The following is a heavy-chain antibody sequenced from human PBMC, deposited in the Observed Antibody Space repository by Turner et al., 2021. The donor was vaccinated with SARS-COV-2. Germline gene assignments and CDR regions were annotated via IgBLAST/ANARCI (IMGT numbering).Heavy chain of an antibody. CDR1: VFTFSSYA. CDR3: AKADRVMIVVVITLFDY. V-gene: IGHV3-23*01. J-gene: IGHJ4*02. D-gene: IGHD3-22*01. Sequence: EVQLLESGGGLVQPVGSLSLSCAASVFTFSSYAMSWVRQAPGKGLEWVSAISGSGGTTYYADSVKGRFTISRDNSKNTLYLQMNSLRAEDTAVYYCAKADRVMIVVVITLFDYWGQGTLGTVSS. CDR2: ISGSGGTT.